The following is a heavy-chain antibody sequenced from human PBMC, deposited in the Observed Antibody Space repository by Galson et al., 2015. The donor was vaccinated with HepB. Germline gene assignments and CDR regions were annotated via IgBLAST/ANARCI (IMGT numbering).Heavy chain of an antibody. J-gene: IGHJ6*02. Sequence: QSGAEVKKPGESLKISCKGSGYSFTSYWIGWVRQMPGKGLEWMGIIYPGDSDTRYSPSFQGQVTISADKSISTAYLQWSSLKASDTAMYYCARNIAVAGNHREYYYYGMDVWGQGTTVTVSS. CDR1: GYSFTSYW. D-gene: IGHD6-19*01. CDR3: ARNIAVAGNHREYYYYGMDV. CDR2: IYPGDSDT. V-gene: IGHV5-51*01.